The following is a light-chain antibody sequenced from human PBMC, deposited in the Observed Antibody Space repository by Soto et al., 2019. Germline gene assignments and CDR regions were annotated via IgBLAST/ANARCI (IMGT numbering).Light chain of an antibody. Sequence: QSVLTQPASVSGSPGQSITVSCTGTSTDVGGYKYVSWYQQHPGTAPKLMIFEVNRRPSGVSDRFSGSKSGNTASLTISGLQPEDEADYYCSSFSSSSTPYVFXTGTKVTVL. J-gene: IGLJ1*01. CDR2: EVN. CDR1: STDVGGYKY. CDR3: SSFSSSSTPYV. V-gene: IGLV2-14*01.